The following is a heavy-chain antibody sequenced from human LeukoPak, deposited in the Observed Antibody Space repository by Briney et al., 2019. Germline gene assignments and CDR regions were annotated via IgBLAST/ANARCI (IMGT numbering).Heavy chain of an antibody. CDR1: GGSISSGGYS. J-gene: IGHJ3*02. D-gene: IGHD5-18*01. CDR2: IYHSGST. CDR3: AKPLRVDTAIDPFDI. Sequence: PSQTLSLTCAVSGGSISSGGYSWSWIRQPPGRGLEWIGYIYHSGSTYYNPSLKSRVTISVDRSKNQFSLKLSSVTAADTAMYYCAKPLRVDTAIDPFDIWGQGTMVTVSS. V-gene: IGHV4-30-2*01.